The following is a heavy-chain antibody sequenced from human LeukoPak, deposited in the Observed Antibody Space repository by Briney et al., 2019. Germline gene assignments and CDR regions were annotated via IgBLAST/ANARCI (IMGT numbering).Heavy chain of an antibody. CDR3: ARDQKITMVPAFDI. V-gene: IGHV1-69*13. J-gene: IGHJ3*02. CDR1: GYTFTTYH. Sequence: ASVKVSCKASGYTFTTYHVHWVRQAPGQGLEWMGRIIPIFGTANYAQKFQGRVTITADESTSTAYMELSSLRSEDTAVYYCARDQKITMVPAFDIWGQGTMVTVSS. CDR2: IIPIFGTA. D-gene: IGHD3-10*01.